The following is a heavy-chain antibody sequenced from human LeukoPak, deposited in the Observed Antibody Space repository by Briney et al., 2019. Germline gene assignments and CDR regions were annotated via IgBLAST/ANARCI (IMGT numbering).Heavy chain of an antibody. CDR3: AREGSIAAAGSALYGMDV. J-gene: IGHJ6*02. CDR1: GYTFTSYG. CDR2: ISAYNCNT. D-gene: IGHD6-13*01. Sequence: ASVKVSCKASGYTFTSYGISWVRQAPAQGLEWMGWISAYNCNTNYAQKLQGRVTMTTDTSTSTAYMELRSLRSDDTAVYYCAREGSIAAAGSALYGMDVWGQGTTVTVSS. V-gene: IGHV1-18*01.